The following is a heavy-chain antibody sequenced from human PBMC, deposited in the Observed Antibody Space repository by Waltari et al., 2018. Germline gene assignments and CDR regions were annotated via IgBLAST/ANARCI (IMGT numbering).Heavy chain of an antibody. CDR2: IYYSGST. J-gene: IGHJ4*02. V-gene: IGHV4-59*11. D-gene: IGHD4-17*01. CDR1: GGSISSHY. Sequence: QVQLQESGPGLVKPSETLSLTCTVSGGSISSHYWSWIRQPPGKGLEWIGYIYYSGSTNYNPSLKSRVTISVDTSKNQFSLKLSSVTAADTAVYYCARAGDDYGDYGQFDYWGQGTLVTVSS. CDR3: ARAGDDYGDYGQFDY.